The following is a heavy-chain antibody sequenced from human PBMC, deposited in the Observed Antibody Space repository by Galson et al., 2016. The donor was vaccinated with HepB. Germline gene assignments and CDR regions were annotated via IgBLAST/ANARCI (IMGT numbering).Heavy chain of an antibody. D-gene: IGHD1-20*01. Sequence: SLRLSCAASGFIFSSYAMHWVRQAPGKGLEWVAVISYDGGNKYYTKSVKGRFTFSRDNSKNTLYLEMNSLRAEDTAVYYCARDRGYISNGRGGLFDYWGQGTLVTVSS. CDR2: ISYDGGNK. CDR1: GFIFSSYA. CDR3: ARDRGYISNGRGGLFDY. J-gene: IGHJ4*02. V-gene: IGHV3-30-3*01.